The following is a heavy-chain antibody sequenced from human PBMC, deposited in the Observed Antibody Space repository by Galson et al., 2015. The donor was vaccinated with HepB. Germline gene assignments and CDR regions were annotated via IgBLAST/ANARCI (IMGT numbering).Heavy chain of an antibody. J-gene: IGHJ6*02. D-gene: IGHD3-3*01. CDR1: GGSLNDYY. CDR3: ARFFVYHLYYNYGMDV. Sequence: ETLSLTCAVYGGSLNDYYWSWIRQPPGKGLEWIGEISHSGSTTNYNPSLKSRVTISVDTSKSQFSLNLTSVTAADTAVYYCARFFVYHLYYNYGMDVWGQGTTVTVSS. CDR2: ISHSGSTT. V-gene: IGHV4-34*01.